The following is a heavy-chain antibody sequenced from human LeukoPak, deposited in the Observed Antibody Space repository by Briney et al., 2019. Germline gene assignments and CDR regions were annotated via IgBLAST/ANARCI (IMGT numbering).Heavy chain of an antibody. CDR3: ARGQYYYDSSGYYYGMDV. CDR1: GGSISSSNW. J-gene: IGHJ6*02. CDR2: IYHSGST. V-gene: IGHV4-4*02. D-gene: IGHD3-22*01. Sequence: SETLSLTCAVSGGSISSSNWWSWVRQPPGKGLEWIGEIYHSGSTNYNPSLKSRVTISVDKSKNQFSLKLSSVTAADTAVYYCARGQYYYDSSGYYYGMDVWGQGTTVTVSS.